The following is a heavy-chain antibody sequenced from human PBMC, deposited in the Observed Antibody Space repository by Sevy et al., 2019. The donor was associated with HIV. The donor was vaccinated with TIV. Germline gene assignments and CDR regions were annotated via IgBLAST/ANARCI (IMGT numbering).Heavy chain of an antibody. D-gene: IGHD3-22*01. V-gene: IGHV3-23*01. CDR1: GFTFSNYA. J-gene: IGHJ3*02. Sequence: GGSLRLSCVASGFTFSNYAMNWVRQAPGKGLEWVSTIFRGGDGTYYADFVKGRFTISRDNSKDTVYLQLSSLRADDTAVYYCAGALYDSSGSFDALDIWGQGTMVTVSS. CDR3: AGALYDSSGSFDALDI. CDR2: IFRGGDGT.